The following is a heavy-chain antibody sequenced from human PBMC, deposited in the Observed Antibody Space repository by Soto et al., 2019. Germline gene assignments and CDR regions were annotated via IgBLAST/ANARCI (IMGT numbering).Heavy chain of an antibody. Sequence: PGGSLRLSCAASGFTFSSYAMHWVRQAPGKGLEWVAVISYDGSNKYYADSVKGRFTISRDNSKNTLYLQMNSLRAEDTAVYYCARDGGVLRFLEWSNYYYYGMDVWGQGATVTVSS. V-gene: IGHV3-30-3*01. CDR1: GFTFSSYA. D-gene: IGHD3-3*01. CDR3: ARDGGVLRFLEWSNYYYYGMDV. CDR2: ISYDGSNK. J-gene: IGHJ6*02.